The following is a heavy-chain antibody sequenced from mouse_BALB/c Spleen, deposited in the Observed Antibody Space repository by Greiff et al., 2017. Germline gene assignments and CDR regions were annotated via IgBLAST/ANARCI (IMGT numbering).Heavy chain of an antibody. CDR3: ARYSSGSFAD. CDR2: INPSTGYT. D-gene: IGHD3-1*01. Sequence: LQESGAQLAKPGASVKMSCKASGYTFTSYWMHWVKQRPGQGLEWIGYINPSTGYTEYNQKFKDKATLTADKSSSTAYMQLSSLTSEDSAVYYCARYSSGSFADWGQGTLVTVSA. J-gene: IGHJ3*01. V-gene: IGHV1-7*01. CDR1: GYTFTSYW.